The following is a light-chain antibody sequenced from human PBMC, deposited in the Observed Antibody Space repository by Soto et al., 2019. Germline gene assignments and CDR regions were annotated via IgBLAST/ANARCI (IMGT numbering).Light chain of an antibody. Sequence: QSVLTQPASVSGSPGQSITISCTGTSSDVGSYNYVSWYQQHPGKAPKLMIYEVTNRPSGVSNRFSGSKSGNTASLTISGLQAEDEADYYCNSYTSSYSWVFGGGTQLTVL. CDR3: NSYTSSYSWV. V-gene: IGLV2-14*01. CDR1: SSDVGSYNY. CDR2: EVT. J-gene: IGLJ3*02.